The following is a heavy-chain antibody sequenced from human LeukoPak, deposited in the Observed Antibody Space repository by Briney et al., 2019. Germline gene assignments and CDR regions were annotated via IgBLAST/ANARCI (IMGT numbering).Heavy chain of an antibody. V-gene: IGHV4-34*01. CDR1: GGSLSGYY. Sequence: PSETLSLTCAVYGGSLSGYYWSWIRQPPGKGLERIGEINHSGSTNYNPSLKSRVTISVDTSKNQFSLKLSSVTAADTAVYYCARGGYYGSGRMYDYWGQGTLVTVSS. CDR2: INHSGST. CDR3: ARGGYYGSGRMYDY. D-gene: IGHD3-10*01. J-gene: IGHJ4*02.